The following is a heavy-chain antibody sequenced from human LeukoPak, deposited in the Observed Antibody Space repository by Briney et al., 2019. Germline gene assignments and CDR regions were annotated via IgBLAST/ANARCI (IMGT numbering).Heavy chain of an antibody. V-gene: IGHV1-46*01. J-gene: IGHJ5*02. CDR3: ARDNSVGDIAWWFDP. CDR2: INPSGGST. Sequence: ASVTVSCKASGYTFTSYYMHWVRQAPGQGLEWMGIINPSGGSTSYAQKFQGRVTMTRDMSTSTVYMELSSLRSEGTAVYYCARDNSVGDIAWWFDPWGQGTLVTVSS. CDR1: GYTFTSYY. D-gene: IGHD3-16*02.